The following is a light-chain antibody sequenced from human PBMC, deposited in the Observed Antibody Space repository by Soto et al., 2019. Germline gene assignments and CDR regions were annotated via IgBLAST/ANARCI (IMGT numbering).Light chain of an antibody. CDR1: SSNIGRNY. CDR3: AAWDDSLSGSWV. Sequence: QSALTQPPSASGTPGQRVTLSCSGSSSNIGRNYLYWYQHLPGTAPKLLIYRNNQRPSGVPDRFSASKSGTSASLAISGLRSEDEADYYCAAWDDSLSGSWVFGGGTKLTVL. V-gene: IGLV1-47*01. CDR2: RNN. J-gene: IGLJ3*02.